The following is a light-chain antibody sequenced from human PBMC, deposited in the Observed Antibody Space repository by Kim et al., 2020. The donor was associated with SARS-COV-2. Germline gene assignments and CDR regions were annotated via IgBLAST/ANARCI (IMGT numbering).Light chain of an antibody. CDR3: HQYNDWPPGDT. J-gene: IGKJ2*01. CDR1: QSVSNT. CDR2: GAS. V-gene: IGKV3-15*01. Sequence: PGERATLSGRASQSVSNTLAWYQHKPGQPPRLLIYGASSRATGVPARLSGSGSGTDFTLTVSSLQSEDFAVYYCHQYNDWPPGDTFGQGTKLEI.